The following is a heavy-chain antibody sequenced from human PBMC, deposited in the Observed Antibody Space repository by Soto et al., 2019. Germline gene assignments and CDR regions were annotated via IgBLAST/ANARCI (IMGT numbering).Heavy chain of an antibody. CDR3: ARDPVAYCSNTSCYDYYGMDV. J-gene: IGHJ6*02. CDR1: GGSIISDY. Sequence: SETLSLTCTVSGGSIISDYWSWIRQPPGKGLEWIGYIYYSGSTNYNPSLKSRVTISVDTSKNQFSLKLSSVTAADTAVYYCARDPVAYCSNTSCYDYYGMDVWGQGTTVTVSS. D-gene: IGHD2-2*01. V-gene: IGHV4-59*01. CDR2: IYYSGST.